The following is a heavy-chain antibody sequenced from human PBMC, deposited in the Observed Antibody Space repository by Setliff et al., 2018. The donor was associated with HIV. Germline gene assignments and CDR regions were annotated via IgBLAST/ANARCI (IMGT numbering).Heavy chain of an antibody. J-gene: IGHJ6*03. V-gene: IGHV4-59*12. Sequence: SETLSLTCTVSDASISNYHWSWIRQPPGKGLEWIGYIYYSGSTYYNPSLKSRVTISVDTSKNQFSLKLSSVTAADTAVYYCARGSYYYYYMDVWGKGTTVTVSS. CDR2: IYYSGST. CDR1: DASISNYH. CDR3: ARGSYYYYYMDV.